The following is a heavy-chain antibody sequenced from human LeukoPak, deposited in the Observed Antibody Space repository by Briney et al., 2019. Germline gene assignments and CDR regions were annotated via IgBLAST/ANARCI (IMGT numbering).Heavy chain of an antibody. Sequence: KASETLSLTCTVSGGSIRSSTDYWGWIRQPPGKELEWIGSIYYSGSTYYNPSLKSRVTISVDTSKNQFSLTLTSVTAADTAVYYCARDRSVGVLPAPPFDFWGQGTLVTVSS. V-gene: IGHV4-39*07. D-gene: IGHD6-6*01. CDR2: IYYSGST. J-gene: IGHJ4*02. CDR1: GGSIRSSTDY. CDR3: ARDRSVGVLPAPPFDF.